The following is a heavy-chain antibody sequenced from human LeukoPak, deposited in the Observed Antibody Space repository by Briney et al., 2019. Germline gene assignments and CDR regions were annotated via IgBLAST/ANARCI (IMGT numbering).Heavy chain of an antibody. D-gene: IGHD3-22*01. CDR3: ASHLYDSSGYLEY. CDR1: GGSFSGYY. J-gene: IGHJ4*02. Sequence: SETLFLTCAVYGGSFSGYYWSWIRQPPGNGLEWIGEINHSGSTNYNPSLKSRVTISVDTSKNQFSLKLSSVTAADTAVYYCASHLYDSSGYLEYWGQGTLVTVSS. CDR2: INHSGST. V-gene: IGHV4-34*01.